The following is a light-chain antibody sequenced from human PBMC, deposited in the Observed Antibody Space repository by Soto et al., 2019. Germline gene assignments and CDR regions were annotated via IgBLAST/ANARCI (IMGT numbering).Light chain of an antibody. J-gene: IGKJ1*01. Sequence: DIQMTQSPSTLPASVGDRVTITCRASQTISSWLAWYQQKPGKAPDLLIYDASRLAGGVPSRFSGSGSGTDFTLTISSLQPEDFATYYCQQSYSTPRTLGQGTKVDIK. CDR3: QQSYSTPRT. CDR1: QTISSW. V-gene: IGKV1-39*01. CDR2: DAS.